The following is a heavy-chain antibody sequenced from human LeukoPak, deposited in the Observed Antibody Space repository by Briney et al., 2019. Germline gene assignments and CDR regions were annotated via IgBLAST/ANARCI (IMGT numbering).Heavy chain of an antibody. D-gene: IGHD2-15*01. CDR3: ARDYCSGGSCYAY. CDR2: IYSGGST. J-gene: IGHJ4*02. Sequence: GGSLRLSCAASGFTVSSNYMSRVRQAPGKGLEWVSVIYSGGSTYYADSVKGRFTISRHNSKNTLYLQMNSLRAEDTAVYYCARDYCSGGSCYAYWGQGTLVTVSS. V-gene: IGHV3-53*04. CDR1: GFTVSSNY.